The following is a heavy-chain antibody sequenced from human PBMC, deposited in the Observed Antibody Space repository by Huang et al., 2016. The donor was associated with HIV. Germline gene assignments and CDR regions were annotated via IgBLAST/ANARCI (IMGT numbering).Heavy chain of an antibody. Sequence: VESGGRLVQPGGSIRLSCVGSTFTFGAYWVSWVRQSPGKGLEWVANIKKDESEKYYVESVKGRFNISRDNAKKVLFLEMNNVRVEDTATYYCATKTAAMDIWGQGTTVTVS. J-gene: IGHJ6*02. CDR2: IKKDESEK. V-gene: IGHV3-7*01. D-gene: IGHD1-7*01. CDR3: ATKTAAMDI. CDR1: TFTFGAYW.